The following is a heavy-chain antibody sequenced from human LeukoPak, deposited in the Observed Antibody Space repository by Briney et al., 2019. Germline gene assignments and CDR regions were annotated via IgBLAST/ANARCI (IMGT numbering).Heavy chain of an antibody. Sequence: SETLSSPALSLVAPSAVVLTTGPGSGSPQGRDWNGLDISITVGTPTTTPSLESRVTISIDTSNNQFSLKLSSVTAADTAVYFCARDQDWDLQSLRYFHSWGQGTLVTVSS. CDR3: ARDQDWDLQSLRYFHS. J-gene: IGHJ4*02. V-gene: IGHV4-61*01. CDR2: SITVGTP. CDR1: VAPSAVVLTT. D-gene: IGHD1-26*01.